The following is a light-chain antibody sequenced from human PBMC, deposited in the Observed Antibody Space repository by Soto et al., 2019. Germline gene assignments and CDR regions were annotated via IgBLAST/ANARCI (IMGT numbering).Light chain of an antibody. CDR1: SSDIGADNS. CDR3: SSFTTSSHVV. Sequence: QSALTQPASVSGSRGQSITISCTGTSSDIGADNSVSWYQQHPGKAPQLMIYAVSHRPARVSSRFSGSKSGNTISLTISGIQAEDEADYYCSSFTTSSHVVFGGGTKLTVL. V-gene: IGLV2-14*03. CDR2: AVS. J-gene: IGLJ2*01.